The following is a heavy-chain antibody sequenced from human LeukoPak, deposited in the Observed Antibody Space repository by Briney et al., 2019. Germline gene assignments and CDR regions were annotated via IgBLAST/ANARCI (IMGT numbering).Heavy chain of an antibody. J-gene: IGHJ1*01. CDR1: GFTFNRCW. CDR3: TSWGDTTAEYFQR. V-gene: IGHV3-7*01. Sequence: TGGSLTLSCVVSGFTFNRCWMNWVRQAPGKGLEWVAHINPDGRDTYYVDSVKGRFTISRDNAQNSMYLQMNSLRVEDTAVYYCTSWGDTTAEYFQRWGQGTLVTVSS. CDR2: INPDGRDT. D-gene: IGHD2-21*02.